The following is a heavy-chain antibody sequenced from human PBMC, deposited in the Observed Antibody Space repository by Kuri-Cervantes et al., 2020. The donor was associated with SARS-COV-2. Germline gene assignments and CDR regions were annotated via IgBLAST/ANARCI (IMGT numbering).Heavy chain of an antibody. D-gene: IGHD4-17*01. Sequence: GGSLRLSCAASGFTLSSYGMHWVRQAPGKGLEWVAVISYDGSNKYYADSVKGRFTISRDNSKNTLYLQMNSLRAEDTAVYYCAKAKTTVTTFDYWGQGTLVTVSS. V-gene: IGHV3-30*18. CDR3: AKAKTTVTTFDY. CDR2: ISYDGSNK. CDR1: GFTLSSYG. J-gene: IGHJ4*02.